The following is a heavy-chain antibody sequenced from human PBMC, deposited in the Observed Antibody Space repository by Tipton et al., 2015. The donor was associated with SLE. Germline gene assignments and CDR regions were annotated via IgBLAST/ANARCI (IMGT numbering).Heavy chain of an antibody. J-gene: IGHJ4*02. Sequence: TLSLTCAVSGYSISSGYYWGWIRQPPGKGLEWIGEINHSGSTNYNPSLKSRVTISVDTSKNQFSLKLSSVTAADTAVYYCASTNWGFDYWGQGTLVTVSS. D-gene: IGHD7-27*01. CDR3: ASTNWGFDY. CDR2: INHSGST. V-gene: IGHV4-38-2*01. CDR1: GYSISSGYY.